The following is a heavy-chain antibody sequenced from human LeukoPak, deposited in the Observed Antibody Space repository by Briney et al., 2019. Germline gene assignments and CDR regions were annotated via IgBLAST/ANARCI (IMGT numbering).Heavy chain of an antibody. CDR1: GYKFTSYY. V-gene: IGHV1-2*02. CDR2: INCNNAGT. CDR3: ARSYCGGDCYSTEFDA. Sequence: ASVEVSCKASGYKFTSYYMHWARQAPGQGLEWMGWINCNNAGTNYAQNFQDRVAMTRDPSITTVYMEVSRVTFDDTAVYFCARSYCGGDCYSTEFDAWGQGSLVTVSS. J-gene: IGHJ4*02. D-gene: IGHD2-21*02.